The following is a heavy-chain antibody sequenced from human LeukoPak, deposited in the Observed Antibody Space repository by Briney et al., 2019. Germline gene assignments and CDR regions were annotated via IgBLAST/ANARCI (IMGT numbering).Heavy chain of an antibody. J-gene: IGHJ4*02. CDR2: ISGSGGGT. CDR3: AKRGVVIRVILVGFHKEAYYFDS. CDR1: GITLSNYA. V-gene: IGHV3-23*01. D-gene: IGHD3-22*01. Sequence: GGSLRFSCAVSGITLSNYAMSWVRQAPGKGLEWVAGISGSGGGTNYADSVKGRFTISRDNPKNTLYLQMNNLRADDTAVYFCAKRGVVIRVILVGFHKEAYYFDSWGQGALVTVSS.